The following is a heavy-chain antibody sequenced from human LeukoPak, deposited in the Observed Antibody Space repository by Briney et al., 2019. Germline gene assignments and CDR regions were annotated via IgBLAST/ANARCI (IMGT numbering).Heavy chain of an antibody. Sequence: GSLRLSCAASGFIFSSYGMHWVRQAPGKGLEWVALIRYDGSNKYYGDSVKGRFTISRDNSKNTLYLQMNSLRAEDTAVYYCATAGRGYYYGSGSSRNHYFYMDVWGKGTTVTVSS. J-gene: IGHJ6*03. D-gene: IGHD3-10*01. CDR2: IRYDGSNK. CDR3: ATAGRGYYYGSGSSRNHYFYMDV. V-gene: IGHV3-30*02. CDR1: GFIFSSYG.